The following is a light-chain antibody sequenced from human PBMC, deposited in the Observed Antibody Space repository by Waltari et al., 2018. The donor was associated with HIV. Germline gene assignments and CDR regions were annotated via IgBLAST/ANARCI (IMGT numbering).Light chain of an antibody. Sequence: QSVLTQPPSVSGAPGQRVTISCSGSSANIGAGYGVHSYRQLPGTAPKLLIYVNNNRPSGAPDRCAGSVSGTSASLAITGLQAGDEADYYCQAYDSSRSGVVVGGGTNLTVL. J-gene: IGLJ2*01. CDR3: QAYDSSRSGVV. V-gene: IGLV1-40*01. CDR1: SANIGAGYG. CDR2: VNN.